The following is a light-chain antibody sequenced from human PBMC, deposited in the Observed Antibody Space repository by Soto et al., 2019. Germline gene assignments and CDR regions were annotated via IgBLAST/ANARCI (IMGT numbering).Light chain of an antibody. Sequence: DIQMTQSPSTLSASVGDRVTITCRASQSISSWLAWYQQKPGKAPKLLIYKASSLESGVPSRFSGSGSGTEFTLTISSLQPDGFATYFCQQYNTYPWTFGQGTKVEI. CDR1: QSISSW. V-gene: IGKV1-5*03. CDR3: QQYNTYPWT. CDR2: KAS. J-gene: IGKJ1*01.